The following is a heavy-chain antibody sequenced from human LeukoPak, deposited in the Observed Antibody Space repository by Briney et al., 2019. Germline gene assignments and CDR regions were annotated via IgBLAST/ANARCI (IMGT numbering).Heavy chain of an antibody. CDR1: GFTFSSYS. CDR3: ARDLYSSGPNWFDP. D-gene: IGHD6-25*01. J-gene: IGHJ5*02. V-gene: IGHV3-21*01. Sequence: GGSLRLSCAASGFTFSSYSMNWVRQAPGKGLEWVSSISSSSSYIYYADSVKGRFTISRDNAKNSLYLQMNSLRAEDTAVYYCARDLYSSGPNWFDPWGRGTLVTVSS. CDR2: ISSSSSYI.